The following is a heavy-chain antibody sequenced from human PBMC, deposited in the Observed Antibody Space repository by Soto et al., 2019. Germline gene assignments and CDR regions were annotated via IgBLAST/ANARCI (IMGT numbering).Heavy chain of an antibody. CDR2: IYSGGST. CDR1: GFTVSSHY. CDR3: ASSTMVRGVPFDY. V-gene: IGHV3-53*02. J-gene: IGHJ4*02. D-gene: IGHD3-10*01. Sequence: EVQLVETGGGLIQPGGSLRLSCAASGFTVSSHYMSWVRQAPGKGLEWVSVIYSGGSTYYADSVKGRFTISRDNSKNTLYLQMNSLRAEDTAVYYCASSTMVRGVPFDYWGQGTLVTVSS.